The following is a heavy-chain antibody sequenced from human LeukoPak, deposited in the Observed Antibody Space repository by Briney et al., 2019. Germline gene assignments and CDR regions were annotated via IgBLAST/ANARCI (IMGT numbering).Heavy chain of an antibody. V-gene: IGHV1-2*02. CDR2: INPNSGGT. D-gene: IGHD3-10*01. CDR3: ARGTMVRGVSLDY. J-gene: IGHJ4*02. CDR1: GYTFTGYY. Sequence: ASVKVSCKASGYTFTGYYMHWVRQAPGRGLEWMGWINPNSGGTNYAQKFQGRVTMTRDTSISTAYMELSRLRSDDTAVYYCARGTMVRGVSLDYWGQGTLVTVSS.